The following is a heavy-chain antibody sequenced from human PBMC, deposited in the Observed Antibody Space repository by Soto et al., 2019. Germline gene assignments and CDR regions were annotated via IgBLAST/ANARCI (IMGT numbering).Heavy chain of an antibody. CDR2: ISYDGSDK. CDR1: GFPFTSYG. Sequence: QVQLVESGGGVVQPGRSLRLSCAASGFPFTSYGMHWVREGPDKGLEWVAIISYDGSDKYYADSVKGRFTISRDNSKNTLYLQMNRLRPEDTALYYCFGGQYYFDYRGQGTLVIVSS. J-gene: IGHJ4*02. V-gene: IGHV3-30*03. D-gene: IGHD3-10*01. CDR3: FGGQYYFDY.